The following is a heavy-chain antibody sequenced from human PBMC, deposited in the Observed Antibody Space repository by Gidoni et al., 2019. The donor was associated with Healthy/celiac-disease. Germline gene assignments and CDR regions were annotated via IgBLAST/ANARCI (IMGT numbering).Heavy chain of an antibody. V-gene: IGHV2-5*01. CDR3: AHIDEGSGWYESYFDY. CDR1: GFSLSPSGVG. D-gene: IGHD6-19*01. J-gene: IGHJ4*02. CDR2: IYWNDDK. Sequence: QITLKESGPTLVKPTQTPTLTCPFSGFSLSPSGVGVGWIRQPPGKALEWLALIYWNDDKRYSPSLKSRLTITKDTSKNQVVLTMTNMDPVDTATYYCAHIDEGSGWYESYFDYWGQGTLVTVSS.